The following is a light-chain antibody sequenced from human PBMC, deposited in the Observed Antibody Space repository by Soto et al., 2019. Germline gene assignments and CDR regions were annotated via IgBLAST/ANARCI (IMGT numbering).Light chain of an antibody. CDR2: GAS. J-gene: IGKJ2*01. Sequence: EIVMTQSPASLSVSPGDVATLSCRASQTVASNVAWYQQKPGQGPSLLIHGASTSAAGVPARFSGSGSGTDFTLTISSLQSEDFAVYYCQQYHNWPPQYTFGQGTKLQIK. CDR3: QQYHNWPPQYT. CDR1: QTVASN. V-gene: IGKV3-15*01.